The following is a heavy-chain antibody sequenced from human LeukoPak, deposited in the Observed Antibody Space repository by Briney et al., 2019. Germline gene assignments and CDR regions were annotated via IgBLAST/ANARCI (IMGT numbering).Heavy chain of an antibody. CDR3: ARTNQWELLDAFDI. CDR1: GGSISSYY. D-gene: IGHD1-26*01. Sequence: PSETLSLTCTVSGGSISSYYWGWIRQPPGKGLEWIGSIYYSGSTYYNPSLKSRVTISVDTSKNQFSLKLSSVTAADTAVYYCARTNQWELLDAFDIWGQGTMVTVSS. CDR2: IYYSGST. V-gene: IGHV4-39*07. J-gene: IGHJ3*02.